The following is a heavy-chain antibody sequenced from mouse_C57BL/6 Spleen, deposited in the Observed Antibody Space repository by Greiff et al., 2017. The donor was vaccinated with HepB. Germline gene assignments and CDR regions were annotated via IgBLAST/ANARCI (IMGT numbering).Heavy chain of an antibody. V-gene: IGHV1-69*01. CDR3: ARGSSPYAMDY. J-gene: IGHJ4*01. D-gene: IGHD1-1*01. Sequence: QVQLQQPGAELVMPGASVKLSCKASGHTFTSYWMHWVKQRPGQGLEWIGEIDPSDSYTNYNQKFKGKSTLTVDKSSSTAYMQLSSLTSEDSAVYYCARGSSPYAMDYWGQGTSVTVSS. CDR2: IDPSDSYT. CDR1: GHTFTSYW.